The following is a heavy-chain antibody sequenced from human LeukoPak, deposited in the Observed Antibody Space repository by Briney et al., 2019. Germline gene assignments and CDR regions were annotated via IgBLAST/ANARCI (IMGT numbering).Heavy chain of an antibody. D-gene: IGHD4-17*01. Sequence: GGSLRLSCAASGFTFSSYGMHWVRQAPGKGLEWVAFIRYDGSNKYYADSVKGRFTISRDNSKNTLYLQMNGLRDEDTDVYYCAKAASYGVQPYYFDYWGQGTLVTVSS. J-gene: IGHJ4*02. CDR1: GFTFSSYG. V-gene: IGHV3-30*02. CDR2: IRYDGSNK. CDR3: AKAASYGVQPYYFDY.